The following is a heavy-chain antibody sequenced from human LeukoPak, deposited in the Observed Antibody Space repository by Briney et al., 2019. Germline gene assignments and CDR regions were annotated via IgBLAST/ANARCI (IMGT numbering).Heavy chain of an antibody. D-gene: IGHD1-26*01. Sequence: SETLSLTCTVSGDAIRTSVHFWAWIRQPPGKGLEWIGNIYYSGTTYYNPSLKSRVTISVDTSTNQFSLKLSSLTAADTAVYYCARGVMARELLDYWGQGTLVTVSS. CDR2: IYYSGTT. CDR3: ARGVMARELLDY. J-gene: IGHJ4*02. V-gene: IGHV4-39*07. CDR1: GDAIRTSVHF.